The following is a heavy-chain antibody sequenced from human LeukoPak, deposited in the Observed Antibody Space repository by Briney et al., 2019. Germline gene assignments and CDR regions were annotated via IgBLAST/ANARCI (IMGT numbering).Heavy chain of an antibody. Sequence: SVKVSCKASGGTFSSYAISWVRQAPGQGLEWMGGIIPIFGTANYAQKFQGRVTMTTDTSTSTAYMELRSLRSDDTAVYYCARASLWGRLSTNYYYYMDVWGKGTTVTVSS. V-gene: IGHV1-69*05. CDR2: IIPIFGTA. D-gene: IGHD3-16*02. CDR3: ARASLWGRLSTNYYYYMDV. J-gene: IGHJ6*03. CDR1: GGTFSSYA.